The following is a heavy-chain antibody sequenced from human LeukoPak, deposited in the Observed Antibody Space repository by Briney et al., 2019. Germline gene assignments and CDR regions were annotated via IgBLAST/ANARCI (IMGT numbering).Heavy chain of an antibody. J-gene: IGHJ1*01. Sequence: GGSLRLSCAASGFPFSGHSMNWVRQAPGKGLEWISYISSTITTLYYADSVKGRFTISRDNTNNSLYLQMNSLRAEDTAVYYCASPGGIAAAEYFQHWGQGTLVTVSS. D-gene: IGHD6-13*01. V-gene: IGHV3-48*04. CDR3: ASPGGIAAAEYFQH. CDR1: GFPFSGHS. CDR2: ISSTITTL.